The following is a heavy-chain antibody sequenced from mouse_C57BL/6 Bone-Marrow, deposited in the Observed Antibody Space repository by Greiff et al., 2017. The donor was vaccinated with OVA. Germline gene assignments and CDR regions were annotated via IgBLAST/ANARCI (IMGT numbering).Heavy chain of an antibody. Sequence: VQLKQSGAELVRPGASVKLSCTASGFNIKDDYMHWVKQRPEQGLEWIGWIDPENGDTEYASKFQGKATITADTSSNTAYLQLSSLTSEDTAVYYCTTSGWYWYFDVGGTGTTVTVSS. CDR2: IDPENGDT. CDR1: GFNIKDDY. CDR3: TTSGWYWYFDV. V-gene: IGHV14-4*01. J-gene: IGHJ1*03. D-gene: IGHD1-1*02.